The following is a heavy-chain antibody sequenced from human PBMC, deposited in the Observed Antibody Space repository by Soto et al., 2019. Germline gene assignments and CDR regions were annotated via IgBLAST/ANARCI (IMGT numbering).Heavy chain of an antibody. J-gene: IGHJ4*02. CDR1: GGSFSGYY. CDR2: INHSGST. Sequence: PSETLSLTCAVYGGSFSGYYWSWIRQPPGKGLEWIGEINHSGSTNYNPSLKSRVTISVDTSKNQFSLKLSSVTAADTAVYYCARGDKDGSGSYPFDYWGQGTLVTVSS. V-gene: IGHV4-34*01. CDR3: ARGDKDGSGSYPFDY. D-gene: IGHD3-10*01.